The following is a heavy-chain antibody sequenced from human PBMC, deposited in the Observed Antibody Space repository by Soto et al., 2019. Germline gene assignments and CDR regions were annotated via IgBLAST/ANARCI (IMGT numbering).Heavy chain of an antibody. J-gene: IGHJ4*02. Sequence: PGGSLRLSCAASGFTFSSYAMSWVRQAPGKGLEWVSAISGSGGSTYYADSVKGRFAISRDNSKNTMSLQMNSLRAEDRALYYCAKGSSRYYDSFDYWGQGTLVTVSS. CDR2: ISGSGGST. D-gene: IGHD3-22*01. V-gene: IGHV3-23*01. CDR1: GFTFSSYA. CDR3: AKGSSRYYDSFDY.